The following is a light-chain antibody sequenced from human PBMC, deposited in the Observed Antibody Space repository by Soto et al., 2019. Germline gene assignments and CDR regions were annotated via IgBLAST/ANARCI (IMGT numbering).Light chain of an antibody. CDR3: QQYYSYPMYT. CDR1: QDISTY. Sequence: AIRMTQSPSSFSASTGDRVTITCRASQDISTYLAWYQQKPGKAPNLLIYAASTLQSGVPSRFSGSGSGTNFTLTISSLQSEDFATYYCQQYYSYPMYTFGQGTKLEIK. CDR2: AAS. V-gene: IGKV1-8*01. J-gene: IGKJ2*01.